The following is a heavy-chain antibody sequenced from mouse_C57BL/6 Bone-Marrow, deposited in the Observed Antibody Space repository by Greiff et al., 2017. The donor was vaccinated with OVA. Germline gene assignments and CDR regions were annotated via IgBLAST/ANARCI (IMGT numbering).Heavy chain of an antibody. V-gene: IGHV7-3*01. D-gene: IGHD1-1*01. J-gene: IGHJ3*01. CDR2: IRNKANGYTT. Sequence: EVMLVESGGGLVQPGGSLSLSCAASGFTFTDYYMSWVRQPPGKALEWLGFIRNKANGYTTEYSASVKGRFTISRDNSQSILYLQMNALRAEDSATYYCARYFYYGSSWFAYWGQGTLVTVSA. CDR3: ARYFYYGSSWFAY. CDR1: GFTFTDYY.